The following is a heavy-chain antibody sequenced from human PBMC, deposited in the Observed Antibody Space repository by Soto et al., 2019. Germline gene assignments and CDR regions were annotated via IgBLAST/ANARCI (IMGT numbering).Heavy chain of an antibody. CDR2: ISSSSSYI. D-gene: IGHD3-10*01. CDR3: ARAGYYYGSGFDY. J-gene: IGHJ4*02. CDR1: GFTFSSYS. V-gene: IGHV3-21*01. Sequence: PGGSLRLCCAASGFTFSSYSMNWVRQAPGKGLEWVSSISSSSSYIYYADSVKGRFTISRDNAKNSLYLQMNSLRAEDTAVYYCARAGYYYGSGFDYWGQGTLVTVS.